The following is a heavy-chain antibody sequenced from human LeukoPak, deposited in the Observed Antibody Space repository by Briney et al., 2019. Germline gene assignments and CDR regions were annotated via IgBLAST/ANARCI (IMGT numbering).Heavy chain of an antibody. CDR1: GFTFSSYG. Sequence: GRSLRLSCAASGFTFSSYGMHWVRQAPGKGLEWVAVISYDGSNKYYADSVKGRFTISRDDSENTLYLQMNSLRAEDTAVYYCAKDLISRLLWFGEVAFDIWGQGTMVTVSS. V-gene: IGHV3-30*18. CDR2: ISYDGSNK. CDR3: AKDLISRLLWFGEVAFDI. D-gene: IGHD3-10*01. J-gene: IGHJ3*02.